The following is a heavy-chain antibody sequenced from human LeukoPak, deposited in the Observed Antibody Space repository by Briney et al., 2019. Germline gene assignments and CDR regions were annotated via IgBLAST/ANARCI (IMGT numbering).Heavy chain of an antibody. Sequence: ASVKVSCKASGYTFTGYYMHWVRQAPGQGLEWMGWINPNSGGTNYAQKFQGRVTMTRDTSISTAYMELSRLRSDDTAVYYCVGSAAGTGVFDYWGQGTLVTVSS. V-gene: IGHV1-2*02. D-gene: IGHD6-13*01. CDR2: INPNSGGT. CDR3: VGSAAGTGVFDY. CDR1: GYTFTGYY. J-gene: IGHJ4*02.